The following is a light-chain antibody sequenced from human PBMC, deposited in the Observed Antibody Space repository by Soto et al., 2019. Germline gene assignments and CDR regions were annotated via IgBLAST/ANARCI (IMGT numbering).Light chain of an antibody. CDR2: EVS. CDR3: SSYTSSNTYV. CDR1: SSDVGGYNC. V-gene: IGLV2-14*01. J-gene: IGLJ1*01. Sequence: QSVLTQPASVSGSPGQSITISCTGTSSDVGGYNCVSWYQQHPGKAPKLMIYEVSNRPSGVSNRFSGSKSGNTASLTISGLQAEDEADYYCSSYTSSNTYVLGTGTKV.